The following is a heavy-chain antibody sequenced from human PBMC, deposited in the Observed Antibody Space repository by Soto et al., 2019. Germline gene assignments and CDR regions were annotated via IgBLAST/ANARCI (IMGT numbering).Heavy chain of an antibody. CDR3: ARVGDYDILTGYGPNFDD. V-gene: IGHV4-4*02. J-gene: IGHJ4*02. CDR1: GGSISSSNW. D-gene: IGHD3-9*01. Sequence: SETLSLTCAVSGGSISSSNWWSWVRQPPGKGLEWNGEIYHSGSTNYNPSLKSRVTISVDKSKNQFSLKLSSVAAADTAVYYCARVGDYDILTGYGPNFDDWGQGTLVTVSS. CDR2: IYHSGST.